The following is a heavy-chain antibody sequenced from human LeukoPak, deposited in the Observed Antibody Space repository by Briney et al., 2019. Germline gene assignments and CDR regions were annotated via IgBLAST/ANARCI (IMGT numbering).Heavy chain of an antibody. J-gene: IGHJ4*02. D-gene: IGHD4/OR15-4a*01. Sequence: ASVKVSCKASGYTFTSYGISWVRQAPGQGLEWMGWTNVYNGNTHYTQKLQGRVTMTTDTSTSTAYMELRSLRSDDTAVYYCARNGDNGAIDYWGQGTLVTVSS. CDR2: TNVYNGNT. CDR3: ARNGDNGAIDY. CDR1: GYTFTSYG. V-gene: IGHV1-18*01.